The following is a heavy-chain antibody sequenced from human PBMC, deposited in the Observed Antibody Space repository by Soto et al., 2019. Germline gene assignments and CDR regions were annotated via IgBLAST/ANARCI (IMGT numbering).Heavy chain of an antibody. V-gene: IGHV4-34*02. CDR1: GESLSDYS. Sequence: QVQLRQWGAGLLKPLETLSLRCAVYGESLSDYSWSWIRQSPEKGLEWIGEINHGGSTKSNPSLRTRVTISVEASKKQVSLILTSATAADRAGYRCARGGGKSGYFFDYWGRGTLVTVSS. CDR3: ARGGGKSGYFFDY. D-gene: IGHD5-12*01. J-gene: IGHJ4*02. CDR2: INHGGST.